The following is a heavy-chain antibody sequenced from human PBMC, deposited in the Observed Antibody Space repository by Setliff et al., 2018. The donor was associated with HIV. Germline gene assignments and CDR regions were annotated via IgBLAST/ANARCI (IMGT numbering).Heavy chain of an antibody. J-gene: IGHJ6*03. CDR2: IFYSGTT. D-gene: IGHD3-3*01. Sequence: SETLSLTCTVSGGSINSYYWSWIRQPPGKGLEWIGYIFYSGTTSYNPSLKSRVTISVDTSKNQFSLKLSSVTAADTALYYCARTITTFGVIGRGGRMDVWGKGTTVTVS. CDR1: GGSINSYY. V-gene: IGHV4-59*12. CDR3: ARTITTFGVIGRGGRMDV.